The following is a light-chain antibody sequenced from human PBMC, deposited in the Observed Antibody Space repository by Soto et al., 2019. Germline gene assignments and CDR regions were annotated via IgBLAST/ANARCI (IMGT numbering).Light chain of an antibody. CDR3: SSYTSSSTRV. CDR1: SSDVGGYNY. J-gene: IGLJ3*02. V-gene: IGLV2-14*01. Sequence: QSALTQPASVSGYPGQSITISCTGTSSDVGGYNYVSWYQQHPGKAPKLMIYEVSNRPSGVSNRFSGSNSGNTASLTISGLQAEDEADYYGSSYTSSSTRVFGGGTKLTVL. CDR2: EVS.